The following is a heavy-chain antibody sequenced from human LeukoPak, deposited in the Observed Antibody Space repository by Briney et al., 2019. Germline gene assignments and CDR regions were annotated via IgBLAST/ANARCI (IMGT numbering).Heavy chain of an antibody. Sequence: PSETLSLTCTVSGASISNDYWSWLRQPPAKRLEFMGYIHYSGTAKYNSSLESRVTFSVDTSKNQFSLKVPSVTAADTAVYYCARYSRSGDFVFNSWGQGTLVTVSS. J-gene: IGHJ4*02. CDR2: IHYSGTA. V-gene: IGHV4-59*08. CDR3: ARYSRSGDFVFNS. CDR1: GASISNDY. D-gene: IGHD4-17*01.